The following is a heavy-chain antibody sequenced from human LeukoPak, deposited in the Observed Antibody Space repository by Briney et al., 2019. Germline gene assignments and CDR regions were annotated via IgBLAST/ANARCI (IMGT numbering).Heavy chain of an antibody. D-gene: IGHD2-2*02. Sequence: GESLKSSCKGSGYSFTSYWIGWVRQMPGKGLEWMGIIYPGDSDTRYSPSFQGQVTISADKSISTAYLQWSSLKASDTAMYYCARSGYCSSTSCYKSAASSYGMDVWGQGTTVTVSS. V-gene: IGHV5-51*01. CDR2: IYPGDSDT. CDR3: ARSGYCSSTSCYKSAASSYGMDV. CDR1: GYSFTSYW. J-gene: IGHJ6*02.